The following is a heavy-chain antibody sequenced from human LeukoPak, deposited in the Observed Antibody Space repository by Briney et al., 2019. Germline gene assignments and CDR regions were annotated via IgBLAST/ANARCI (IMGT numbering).Heavy chain of an antibody. D-gene: IGHD1-26*01. CDR1: GFTFSSYW. CDR2: IKQDGSEK. V-gene: IGHV3-7*01. CDR3: ARRRYSGSSQHLDY. Sequence: GGSLRLPCAASGFTFSSYWMSWVRQAPGKGLEWVANIKQDGSEKYYVDSVKGRFTISRDNAKNSLYLQMNSLRAEDTAVYYCARRRYSGSSQHLDYWGQGTLVTVSS. J-gene: IGHJ4*02.